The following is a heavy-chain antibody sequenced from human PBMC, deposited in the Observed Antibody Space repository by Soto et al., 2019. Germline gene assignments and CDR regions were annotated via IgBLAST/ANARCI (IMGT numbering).Heavy chain of an antibody. CDR3: ARRYYYGSGSYRDGMDV. Sequence: QVQLQQWGAGLLKPSETLSLTCAVYGGSFSGYYWSWIRQPPGKGLEWIGEINHSGSTNYNPSLQARVTISVDPSTNQFSLKLSSVTAADTAVYYCARRYYYGSGSYRDGMDVWGQGTTVTVSS. D-gene: IGHD3-10*01. V-gene: IGHV4-34*01. CDR1: GGSFSGYY. CDR2: INHSGST. J-gene: IGHJ6*02.